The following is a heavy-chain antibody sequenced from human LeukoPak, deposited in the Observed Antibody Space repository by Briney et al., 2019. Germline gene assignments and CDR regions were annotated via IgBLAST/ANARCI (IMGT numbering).Heavy chain of an antibody. CDR2: ISGSGSST. Sequence: GGSLRLSCAASGFTFSSYAMSWVRQAPGKGLEGVSVISGSGSSTYADAVKGRFTISRDNSKNTLYLRMTSLRVEDTAVYFCASAPVVGNAEAFWGQGTLVTVSS. CDR1: GFTFSSYA. V-gene: IGHV3-23*01. D-gene: IGHD1-26*01. CDR3: ASAPVVGNAEAF. J-gene: IGHJ4*02.